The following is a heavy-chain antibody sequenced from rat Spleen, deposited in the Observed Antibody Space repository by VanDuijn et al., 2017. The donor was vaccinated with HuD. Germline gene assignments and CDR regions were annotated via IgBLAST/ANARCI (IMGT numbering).Heavy chain of an antibody. CDR1: GFTFSDYY. Sequence: EVQLVESGGGLVQPGRSLNLSCAASGFTFSDYYMAWVRQAPKKGLEWVATIIFDGSSTYYRDSVKGRFTISRDNAKSTLYLQMDSLRSEDTATYYCATRKFMYTTDWFPYWGHGTLVTVSS. J-gene: IGHJ3*01. V-gene: IGHV5-7*01. CDR3: ATRKFMYTTDWFPY. D-gene: IGHD1-6*01. CDR2: IIFDGSST.